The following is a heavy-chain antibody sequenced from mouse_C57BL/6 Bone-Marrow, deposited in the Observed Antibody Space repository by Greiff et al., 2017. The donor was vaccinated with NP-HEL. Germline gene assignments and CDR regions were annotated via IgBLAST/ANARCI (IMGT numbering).Heavy chain of an antibody. CDR2: ISDGGSYT. V-gene: IGHV5-4*01. J-gene: IGHJ4*01. CDR1: GFTFSSYA. CDR3: ARDLNGYYAMDY. Sequence: EVQRVESGGGLVKPGGSLKLSCAASGFTFSSYAMSWVRQTPEKRLEWVATISDGGSYTYYPDNVKGRFTISRDNAKNNLYLQMSHLKSEDTAMYYCARDLNGYYAMDYWGQGTSVTVSS.